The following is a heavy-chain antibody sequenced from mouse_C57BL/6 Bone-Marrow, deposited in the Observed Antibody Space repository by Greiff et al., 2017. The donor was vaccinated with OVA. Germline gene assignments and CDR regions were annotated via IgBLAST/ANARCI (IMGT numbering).Heavy chain of an antibody. D-gene: IGHD2-3*01. Sequence: EVKVVESGGGLVKPGVSLKLSCAASGFTFSSYAMSWVRQTPEKRLEWVATISDGGSYTYYPDNVKGRFTISRDNAKNNLYLQMSLLKSEDTAMYYCARDDGYYRCAYWGQGTLVTVSA. V-gene: IGHV5-4*01. CDR2: ISDGGSYT. J-gene: IGHJ3*01. CDR3: ARDDGYYRCAY. CDR1: GFTFSSYA.